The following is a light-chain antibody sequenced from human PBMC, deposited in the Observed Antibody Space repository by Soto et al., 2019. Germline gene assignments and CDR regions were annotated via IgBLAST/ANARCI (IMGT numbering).Light chain of an antibody. CDR2: DAS. Sequence: EIVLTQSPATLSLSPGERATLSCRASQSISSYLAWYQQKPGQAPRLLIYDASIRATGIPARFSGRGSVTDFTLTISSLEPEDFAVYYCQQRSNWLTFGGGTKVEIK. CDR3: QQRSNWLT. V-gene: IGKV3-11*01. J-gene: IGKJ4*01. CDR1: QSISSY.